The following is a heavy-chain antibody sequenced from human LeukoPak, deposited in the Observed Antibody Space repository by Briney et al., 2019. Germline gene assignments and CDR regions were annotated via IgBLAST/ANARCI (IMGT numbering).Heavy chain of an antibody. V-gene: IGHV1-18*01. CDR2: ISAYNGYT. J-gene: IGHJ1*01. D-gene: IGHD4-11*01. Sequence: GASVKVSCKASGYTFTNYGVSWVRQAPGQGLEWMGWISAYNGYTNYAQKFQFRVTMTTDTSTSTAYMELRSLTSVDTAVYYCARDKAVTTELTQYFQHWGQGTLVTVSS. CDR1: GYTFTNYG. CDR3: ARDKAVTTELTQYFQH.